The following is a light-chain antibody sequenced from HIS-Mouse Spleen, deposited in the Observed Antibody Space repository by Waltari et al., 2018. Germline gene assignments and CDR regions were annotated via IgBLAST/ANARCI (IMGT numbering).Light chain of an antibody. CDR3: CSYAGSSTWV. CDR2: EGS. V-gene: IGLV2-23*01. CDR1: SRDVGRYKP. Sequence: SALTQPASVSGSPGQSITISCTGTSRDVGRYKPVLLYQQHPGKAPKLMIYEGSKRPSGVSNRFSGSKSGNTASLTISGLQAEDEADYYCCSYAGSSTWVFGGGTKLTVL. J-gene: IGLJ3*02.